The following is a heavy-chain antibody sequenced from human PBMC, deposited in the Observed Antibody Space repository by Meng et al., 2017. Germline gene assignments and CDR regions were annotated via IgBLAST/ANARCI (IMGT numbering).Heavy chain of an antibody. V-gene: IGHV4-34*01. CDR3: ARVPGGIGAADY. J-gene: IGHJ4*02. CDR2: INHSGST. Sequence: QVKLMQGGGGLLKPSETLSVTCAVYGGSFSGYYWSWIRPPPGKGLEWIGEINHSGSTNYTPSLKSRVTISVDTSKNQFSLKLSSVTAADTAVYYCARVPGGIGAADYWGQGTLVTVPS. CDR1: GGSFSGYY. D-gene: IGHD3-10*01.